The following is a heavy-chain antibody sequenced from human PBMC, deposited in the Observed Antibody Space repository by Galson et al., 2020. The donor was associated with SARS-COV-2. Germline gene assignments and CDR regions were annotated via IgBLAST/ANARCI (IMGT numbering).Heavy chain of an antibody. CDR2: IYWDDDV. CDR3: AHHYYFGSGAYAMDV. V-gene: IGHV2-5*02. D-gene: IGHD3-10*01. J-gene: IGHJ6*02. CDR1: GFSLSTSGVG. Sequence: KMSGPTLVKPTQTLTLTCTFSGFSLSTSGVGVGWIRQPPGKALEWLAIIYWDDDVRYSPSLKSRVTITKGTSKNQVVLTMANMDPVDTATYFCAHHYYFGSGAYAMDVWGQGTTVTVSS.